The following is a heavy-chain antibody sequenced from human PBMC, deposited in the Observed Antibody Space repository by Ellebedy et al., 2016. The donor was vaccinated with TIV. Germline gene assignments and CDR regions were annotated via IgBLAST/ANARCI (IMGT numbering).Heavy chain of an antibody. CDR1: GFTFSSYS. J-gene: IGHJ3*02. Sequence: GESLKISCPASGFTFSSYSMNCVRQAPGRGLEWVSTISSSSSYIYYADSVKGRFTISRDNVKNSLYLQMNSLRAEDTAVYYCARGADTTMVWGALDIWGQGTVVTVSS. D-gene: IGHD5-18*01. CDR2: ISSSSSYI. V-gene: IGHV3-21*01. CDR3: ARGADTTMVWGALDI.